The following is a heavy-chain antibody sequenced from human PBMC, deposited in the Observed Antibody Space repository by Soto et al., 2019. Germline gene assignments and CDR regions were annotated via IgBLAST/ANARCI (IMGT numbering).Heavy chain of an antibody. J-gene: IGHJ6*03. Sequence: QVQLQQWGAGLLKPSETLSLTCAVYGGCFCGYQWSWIRQTPGKGLEWIGEINDSGNINYNPSLKSRVTILVDTAKKQISLKLSSVTAADTAVYYCARGLILWFGELSRRGGYYYYMDVWGKGTTVTVSS. D-gene: IGHD3-10*01. CDR3: ARGLILWFGELSRRGGYYYYMDV. V-gene: IGHV4-34*01. CDR1: GGCFCGYQ. CDR2: INDSGNI.